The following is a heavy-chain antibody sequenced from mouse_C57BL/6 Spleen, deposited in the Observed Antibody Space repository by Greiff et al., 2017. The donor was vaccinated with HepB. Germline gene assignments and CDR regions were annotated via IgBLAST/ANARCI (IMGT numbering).Heavy chain of an antibody. CDR3: ARHIYYGYDNAMDY. D-gene: IGHD2-2*01. CDR1: GFTFSSYG. CDR2: ISSGGSYT. Sequence: DVMLVESGGDLVKPGGSLKLSCAASGFTFSSYGMSWVRQTPDKRLEWVATISSGGSYTYYPDSVKGRFTISRDNAKNTLYLQMSSLKSEDTAMYYCARHIYYGYDNAMDYWGQGTSVTVSS. J-gene: IGHJ4*01. V-gene: IGHV5-6*02.